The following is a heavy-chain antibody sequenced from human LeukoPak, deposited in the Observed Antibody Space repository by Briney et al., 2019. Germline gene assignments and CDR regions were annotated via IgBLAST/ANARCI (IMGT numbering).Heavy chain of an antibody. D-gene: IGHD6-6*01. CDR3: ARDGSSGRFDY. CDR1: GFTFSTYS. Sequence: QAGGSLRLSCAASGFTFSTYSINWVRQAPGKGLEWVSYIRSRDRTIYYADSVKGRFTISRDNAKNSLYLQMNSLRAEDTAVYYCARDGSSGRFDYWGQGTLVTVSS. CDR2: IRSRDRTI. V-gene: IGHV3-48*04. J-gene: IGHJ4*02.